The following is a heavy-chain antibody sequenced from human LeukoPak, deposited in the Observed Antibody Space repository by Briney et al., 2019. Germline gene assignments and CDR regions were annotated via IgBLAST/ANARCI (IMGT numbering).Heavy chain of an antibody. CDR2: TYYSGSS. V-gene: IGHV4-59*01. J-gene: IGHJ4*02. D-gene: IGHD3-16*01. CDR1: GGSISSYY. Sequence: SETLSLTCTVSGGSISSYYWSWIRQPPGKGLEWIGYTYYSGSSNYNPSLKSRLAMSLDTSKNQFSLNLNSVTAADTAVYYCARGIRGAADYWGQGTLVTVSS. CDR3: ARGIRGAADY.